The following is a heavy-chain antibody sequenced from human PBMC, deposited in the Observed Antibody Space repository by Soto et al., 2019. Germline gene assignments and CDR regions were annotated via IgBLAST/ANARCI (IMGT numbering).Heavy chain of an antibody. CDR2: TRYDGSNK. D-gene: IGHD1-26*01. CDR1: GFIFSGYG. V-gene: IGHV3-33*01. J-gene: IGHJ4*02. Sequence: QVQLVESGGGVVQPGTSLRLSCAASGFIFSGYGMHWVRQAPGKGLEWVAVTRYDGSNKYYGDSVKGRFIISRDNSKNTLYLQMNNLSGEDTAVYFWARDGVGATVFFGYFDYWGQGPMVTVSS. CDR3: ARDGVGATVFFGYFDY.